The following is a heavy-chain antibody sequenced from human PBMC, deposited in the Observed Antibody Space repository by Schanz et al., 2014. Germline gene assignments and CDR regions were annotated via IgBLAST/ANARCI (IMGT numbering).Heavy chain of an antibody. CDR3: AAHETLSTTACYPS. D-gene: IGHD2-2*01. V-gene: IGHV3-21*01. J-gene: IGHJ4*02. Sequence: EVQLVESGGGLVKPGGSLRLSCAASGFTFSSYGMNWVRQAPGKGLEWVSYISSSSSYIYYADSMKGRFTISRDNAKNSLYLQMNSLRAEDTAVYYCAAHETLSTTACYPSWGQGTLVAVSS. CDR1: GFTFSSYG. CDR2: ISSSSSYI.